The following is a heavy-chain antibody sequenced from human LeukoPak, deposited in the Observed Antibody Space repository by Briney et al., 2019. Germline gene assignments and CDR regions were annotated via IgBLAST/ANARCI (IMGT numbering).Heavy chain of an antibody. V-gene: IGHV3-23*01. J-gene: IGHJ5*02. D-gene: IGHD6-13*01. CDR2: ISGSGGST. Sequence: GGSLRLSCAASGFTFSSYAMSWVRQAPGKGLEWVSAISGSGGSTYYADSVKGRFTISRDNSKNTLYLQMNSLRAEDTAVHYCAKVKYSSSWYDAWFDPWGQGTLVTVSS. CDR1: GFTFSSYA. CDR3: AKVKYSSSWYDAWFDP.